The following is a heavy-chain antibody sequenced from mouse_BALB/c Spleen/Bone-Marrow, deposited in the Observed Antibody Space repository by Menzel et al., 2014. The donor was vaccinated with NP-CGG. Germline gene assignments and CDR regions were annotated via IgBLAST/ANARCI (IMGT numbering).Heavy chain of an antibody. Sequence: LVESGPELVKPGASVKMSCKASGYTFTSYVMHWVKQKPGQGLEWIGYINPYNDGTKYNEKFKGKATLTSDKSSSTAYVELSSLTSEDSAVYYCARMEGSPTAVYYAMDYWGQGTSVTVSS. D-gene: IGHD2-10*01. CDR3: ARMEGSPTAVYYAMDY. V-gene: IGHV1-14*01. CDR1: GYTFTSYV. J-gene: IGHJ4*01. CDR2: INPYNDGT.